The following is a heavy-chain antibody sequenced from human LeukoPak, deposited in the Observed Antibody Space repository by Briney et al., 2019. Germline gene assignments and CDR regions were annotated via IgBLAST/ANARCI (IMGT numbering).Heavy chain of an antibody. CDR2: IIPIFGTA. CDR1: GGTFSSYA. J-gene: IGHJ4*02. CDR3: ASITEYSSSEGAFDY. D-gene: IGHD6-6*01. V-gene: IGHV1-69*13. Sequence: SVKVSCKASGGTFSSYAISWVRQAPGQGLEWMGRIIPIFGTANYAQKFQGRVTITADESTSTAYMELSSLRSEDTAVYYCASITEYSSSEGAFDYWGQGTLVTVSS.